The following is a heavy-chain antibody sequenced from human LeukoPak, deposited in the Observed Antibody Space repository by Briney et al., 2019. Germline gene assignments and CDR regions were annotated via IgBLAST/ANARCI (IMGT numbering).Heavy chain of an antibody. CDR3: ARAGRRLFGVLIPLSFDY. CDR1: GYTFTSYA. Sequence: ASVKVSCKASGYTFTSYAMHWVRQAPGQRLEWMGWINAGNGNTKYSQEFQGRVTITRDTSASTAYMELSSLRSEDTAVYYCARAGRRLFGVLIPLSFDYWGQGTLVTVSS. V-gene: IGHV1-3*03. J-gene: IGHJ4*02. D-gene: IGHD3-3*01. CDR2: INAGNGNT.